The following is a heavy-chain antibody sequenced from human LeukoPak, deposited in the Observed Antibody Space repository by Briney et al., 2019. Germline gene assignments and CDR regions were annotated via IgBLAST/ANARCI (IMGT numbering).Heavy chain of an antibody. CDR3: V. V-gene: IGHV1-46*01. CDR1: GYIFTNHF. CDR2: ISPSGDTT. Sequence: ASVKVSCKAPGYIFTNHFVHWVRQAPGQGLQRMGIISPSGDTTTYAQKFVGRVTLTRDTSTSTVYLDLRSLESEDAALYFDVWGQGIQVTVSS. J-gene: IGHJ4*02.